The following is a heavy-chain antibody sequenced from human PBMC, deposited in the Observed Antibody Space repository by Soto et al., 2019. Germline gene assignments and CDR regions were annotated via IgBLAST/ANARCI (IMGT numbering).Heavy chain of an antibody. CDR3: AKGATSTWYDFDY. CDR1: GFVFPNCA. V-gene: IGHV3-23*01. CDR2: ISGSGDIT. D-gene: IGHD6-13*01. Sequence: QLLESGGGVVQPGGSLRLSCAASGFVFPNCAMSWVRQAPGKRLEWVSGISGSGDITHYADSVMGRFAMSRDNSKDTLYLQVSSLRAEDTAVYYCAKGATSTWYDFDYWGQGTLVTVSS. J-gene: IGHJ4*02.